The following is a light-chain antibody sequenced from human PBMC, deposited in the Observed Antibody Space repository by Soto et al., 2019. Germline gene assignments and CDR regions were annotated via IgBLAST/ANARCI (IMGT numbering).Light chain of an antibody. V-gene: IGLV2-23*01. CDR1: SSNIGGYNV. Sequence: QSVLTQPASVSGSPGQSITISCSGTSSNIGGYNVVSWYQQHPGKAPKVIVYEGIKRPSGVSDRFSGSTSGSTASLTISGLQAEDEAEYYRCSYVGATTYVFGSGTKATVL. CDR2: EGI. CDR3: CSYVGATTYV. J-gene: IGLJ1*01.